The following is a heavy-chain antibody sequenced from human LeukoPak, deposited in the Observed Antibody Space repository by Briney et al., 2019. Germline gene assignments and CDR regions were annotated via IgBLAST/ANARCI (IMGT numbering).Heavy chain of an antibody. Sequence: PSETLSLTCAVYGGSFSGYYWSWIRQPPGKGLEWIGEINHSGSTNYNPSLKSRVTISVDTSKNQFSLKLSSVTAADTAVYYCARGGLYSSSYTYWGQGTLVTVSS. J-gene: IGHJ4*02. CDR3: ARGGLYSSSYTY. V-gene: IGHV4-34*01. CDR1: GGSFSGYY. D-gene: IGHD6-6*01. CDR2: INHSGST.